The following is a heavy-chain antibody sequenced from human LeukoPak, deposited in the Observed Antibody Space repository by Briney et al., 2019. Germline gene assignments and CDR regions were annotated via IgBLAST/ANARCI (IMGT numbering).Heavy chain of an antibody. V-gene: IGHV1-2*04. J-gene: IGHJ6*02. CDR1: GGTFSTDA. D-gene: IGHD6-13*01. CDR2: INPNSGGT. CDR3: ARGSSTWSYGMDV. Sequence: ASVKVSCKASGGTFSTDAINWVRQAPGQGLEWMGWINPNSGGTNYAQKFQGWVTMTRDTSISTDYMEVSRLKSDDTAVYYCARGSSTWSYGMDVWGQGTTVIVSS.